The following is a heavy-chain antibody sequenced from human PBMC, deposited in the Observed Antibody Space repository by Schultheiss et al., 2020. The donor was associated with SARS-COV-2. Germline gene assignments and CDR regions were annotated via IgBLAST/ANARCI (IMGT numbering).Heavy chain of an antibody. CDR1: GYTFTSYA. J-gene: IGHJ4*02. Sequence: SVKVSCKASGYTFTSYAMNWVRQAPGQGLEWMGGIIPIFGTANYAQKFQGRVTITADKSTSTAYMELSSLRSEDTAVYYCARVNLGYCSGGSCYYFDYWGQGTLVTVSS. V-gene: IGHV1-69*06. CDR3: ARVNLGYCSGGSCYYFDY. CDR2: IIPIFGTA. D-gene: IGHD2-15*01.